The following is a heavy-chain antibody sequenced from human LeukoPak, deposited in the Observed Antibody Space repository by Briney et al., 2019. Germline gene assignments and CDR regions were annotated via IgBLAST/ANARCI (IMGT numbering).Heavy chain of an antibody. CDR1: GFTFSSYS. CDR2: ISSSSSYI. J-gene: IGHJ4*02. D-gene: IGHD2-2*02. CDR3: ARSVGYCSSTSCYIDY. Sequence: PGGSLRLSCAASGFTFSSYSMNWVRQAPGKGLEWVSSISSSSSYIYYADSVKGRFTISRDNAKNSLYLQMNSLRAEDTAVYYCARSVGYCSSTSCYIDYWGQGTLVTASS. V-gene: IGHV3-21*01.